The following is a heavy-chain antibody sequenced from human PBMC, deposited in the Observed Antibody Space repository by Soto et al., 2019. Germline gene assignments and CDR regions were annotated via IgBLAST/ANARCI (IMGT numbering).Heavy chain of an antibody. CDR2: VNFHGTTT. J-gene: IGHJ6*02. V-gene: IGHV3-74*01. CDR3: GRGIQFQYGLDL. CDR1: GFTFGDYW. Sequence: EVQLVESGGGLVQPGGSLRVSCAASGFTFGDYWMHWVRQVPGKGLVWVSRVNFHGTTTNYADSVKGRFTISRDNAKNTVSLQLDSLRAEDTAVYYCGRGIQFQYGLDLWGQGTTVTVSS. D-gene: IGHD5-18*01.